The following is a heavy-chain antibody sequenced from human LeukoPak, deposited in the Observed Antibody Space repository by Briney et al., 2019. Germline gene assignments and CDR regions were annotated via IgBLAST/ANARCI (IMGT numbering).Heavy chain of an antibody. CDR2: ISPTGSTT. V-gene: IGHV3-74*01. CDR1: GFSFSGHW. Sequence: PGGSLRLSCTAPGFSFSGHWMHWARQLPWKGLVWVSRISPTGSTTSYADSVKGRFTVSRDNAKNTLYLQVNNLRAEDTAVYYCARGPNSNWSGLDFWGQGTLLTVSS. CDR3: ARGPNSNWSGLDF. J-gene: IGHJ4*02. D-gene: IGHD6-6*01.